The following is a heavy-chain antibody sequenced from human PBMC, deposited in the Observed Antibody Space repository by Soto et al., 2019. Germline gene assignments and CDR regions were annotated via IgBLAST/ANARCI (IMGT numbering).Heavy chain of an antibody. CDR1: XXXXXXXX. D-gene: IGHD4-17*01. CDR3: AKGASTTVFAFNDY. V-gene: IGHV3-9*01. Sequence: EVQLVESGGGLVQPGXSXXXXXXXXXXXXXXXXXXXVRQGPGKGLEWVSSISWNSGNLGYADSVKGRFTISRDNAKNSLYLQMNSLRGEDTALYYCAKGASTTVFAFNDYWGQGTLVTVSS. CDR2: ISWNSGNL. J-gene: IGHJ4*02.